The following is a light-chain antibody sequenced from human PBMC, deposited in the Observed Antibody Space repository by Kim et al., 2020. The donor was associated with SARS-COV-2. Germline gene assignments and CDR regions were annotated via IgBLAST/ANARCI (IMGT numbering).Light chain of an antibody. Sequence: GKTARITWGGTNIGSKSVHWYQQKPGQAPVLVIYYDSDRPSGIPERFSGSNSGNTATLTISRVEAGDEADYYCQVWDSSSDHVYVVFGGGTQLTVL. CDR3: QVWDSSSDHVYVV. V-gene: IGLV3-21*04. CDR2: YDS. J-gene: IGLJ2*01. CDR1: NIGSKS.